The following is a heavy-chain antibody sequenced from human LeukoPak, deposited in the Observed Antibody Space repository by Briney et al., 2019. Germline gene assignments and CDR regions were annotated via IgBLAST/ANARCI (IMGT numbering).Heavy chain of an antibody. V-gene: IGHV3-7*01. Sequence: GGSLRLSCAASGFTFSGYWMSWVRQAPGKGLELVASIKQVGSEKYYVDSVKGRITISRDNAKNSLFLQMNSLRAEDTALYYCARESKGLAYFDYWGQGALVTVSS. CDR3: ARESKGLAYFDY. CDR2: IKQVGSEK. CDR1: GFTFSGYW. D-gene: IGHD2-15*01. J-gene: IGHJ4*02.